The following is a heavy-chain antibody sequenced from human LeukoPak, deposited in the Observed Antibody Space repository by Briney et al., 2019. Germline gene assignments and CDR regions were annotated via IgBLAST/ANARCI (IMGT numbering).Heavy chain of an antibody. CDR1: GFTFGDCA. D-gene: IGHD6-19*01. J-gene: IGHJ3*02. V-gene: IGHV3-49*04. CDR3: TRVAGKGIVGKWTFDI. Sequence: GGSLRLSCTASGFTFGDCAMSWVRQAPGKGLEWVGFIRSKAYGGTTEYAASVKGRFTISRDDSKSIAYLQMNSLKTEDTAVYYCTRVAGKGIVGKWTFDIWGQGTMVTVSS. CDR2: IRSKAYGGTT.